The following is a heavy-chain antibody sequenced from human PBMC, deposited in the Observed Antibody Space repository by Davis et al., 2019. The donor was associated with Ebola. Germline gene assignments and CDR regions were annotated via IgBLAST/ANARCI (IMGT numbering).Heavy chain of an antibody. CDR3: ARLPDSYSGTYYGDNWFDP. V-gene: IGHV4-34*01. Sequence: MPSETLSLTCAVYGESFSGYYWTWIRQPPGKGLEWIGEINHSGTTNYNPSLKSRVTISVDTSKNQFSLKVTSVSAADTAVYFCARLPDSYSGTYYGDNWFDPWGQGTLVTVSS. J-gene: IGHJ5*02. CDR2: INHSGTT. D-gene: IGHD1-26*01. CDR1: GESFSGYY.